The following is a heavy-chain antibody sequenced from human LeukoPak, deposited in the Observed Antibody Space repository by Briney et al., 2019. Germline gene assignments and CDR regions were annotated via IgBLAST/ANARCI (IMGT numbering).Heavy chain of an antibody. CDR1: GYSFTSYW. CDR3: ARRPEYCGGDCYFDY. D-gene: IGHD2-21*01. J-gene: IGHJ4*02. CDR2: IYPGDSDT. V-gene: IGHV5-51*01. Sequence: GESLKISCKGSGYSFTSYWIGWVRQMPGKGLEWMGIIYPGDSDTRYSPSFQGQVTISADKSISTAYLQWSSLKASDTAMYYCARRPEYCGGDCYFDYWGQGTLVTVSS.